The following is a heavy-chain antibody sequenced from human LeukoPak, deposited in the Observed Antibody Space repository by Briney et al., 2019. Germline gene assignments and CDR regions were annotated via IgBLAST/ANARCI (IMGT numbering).Heavy chain of an antibody. Sequence: GGSLRLSCAASEFTVSSNYMSWIRQAPGKGLEWVSSISSSSTDIYYADSVKGRFTISRDNAKNSLYLQMHSLRAEDTAVYYCARDRILGYWGQGTLVTVSS. D-gene: IGHD2-15*01. CDR1: EFTVSSNY. CDR3: ARDRILGY. J-gene: IGHJ4*02. V-gene: IGHV3-21*01. CDR2: ISSSSTDI.